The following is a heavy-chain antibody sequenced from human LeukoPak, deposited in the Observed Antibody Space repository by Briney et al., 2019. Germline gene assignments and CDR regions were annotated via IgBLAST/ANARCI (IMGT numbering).Heavy chain of an antibody. J-gene: IGHJ4*02. CDR1: GGSIRSYY. CDR3: ARGRNDNGGMFFDS. Sequence: PSETLSLTCTVSGGSIRSYYWSWIRQAPGKGLEWIGFISYSGYTSYSPSLKSRVAISVAPSKSQFSLRLSSMTAADTAIYYCARGRNDNGGMFFDSWAQGTLVTVSS. V-gene: IGHV4-59*01. D-gene: IGHD4-23*01. CDR2: ISYSGYT.